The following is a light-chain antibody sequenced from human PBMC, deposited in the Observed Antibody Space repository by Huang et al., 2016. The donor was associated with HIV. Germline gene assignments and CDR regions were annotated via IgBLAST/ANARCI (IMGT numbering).Light chain of an antibody. CDR1: QNINSD. J-gene: IGKJ1*01. CDR3: QQSHSTPWT. V-gene: IGKV1-39*01. CDR2: IAS. Sequence: DIQMTQSPSSLSASVGDRVTIACRARQNINSDLNWYQQKLGKAPTLLIYIASNLASAAPSRFSGSGSGTDFTLTITTLQAEDLATYFCQQSHSTPWTFGLGTKVEI.